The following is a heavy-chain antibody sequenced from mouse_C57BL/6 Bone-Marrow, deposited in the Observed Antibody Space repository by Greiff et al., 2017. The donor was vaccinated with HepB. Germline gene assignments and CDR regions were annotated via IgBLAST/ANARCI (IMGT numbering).Heavy chain of an antibody. V-gene: IGHV5-4*01. J-gene: IGHJ3*01. CDR2: ISDGGSYT. Sequence: EVKLMESGGGLVKPGGSLKLSCAASGFTFSSYAMSWVRQTPEKRLEWVATISDGGSYTYYPDNVKGRFTISRDNAKNNLYLQMSHLKSEDTAMYYCAREGMAPPGFAYWGQGTLVTVSA. CDR1: GFTFSSYA. CDR3: AREGMAPPGFAY.